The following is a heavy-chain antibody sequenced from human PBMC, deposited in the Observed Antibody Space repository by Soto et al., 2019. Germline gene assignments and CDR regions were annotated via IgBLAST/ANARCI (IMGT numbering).Heavy chain of an antibody. CDR1: GFTFTGYY. V-gene: IGHV1-2*04. CDR2: INPYSGGT. CDR3: AREAFVSSTIQQRRYFQH. Sequence: ASVKVSCKASGFTFTGYYLHWVRQAPGQGLEWMGWINPYSGGTNYAQKFQGWVTMTRDTSISTAYMELSRLRSDDTAVYYCAREAFVSSTIQQRRYFQHWGQGTLVTVSS. J-gene: IGHJ1*01. D-gene: IGHD6-25*01.